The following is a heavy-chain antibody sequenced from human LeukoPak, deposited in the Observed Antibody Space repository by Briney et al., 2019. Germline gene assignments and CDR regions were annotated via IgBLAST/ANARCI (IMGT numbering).Heavy chain of an antibody. CDR2: IIPILGIA. Sequence: GASVKVSCKASGGTFSSYTISWVRQAPGQGLEWMGRIIPILGIANHAQKFQGRVTITADKSTSTAYKELSSLRSEDTAVYYCAKGVNSGWLADGYYGMDVWGQGTTVTVSS. D-gene: IGHD6-19*01. V-gene: IGHV1-69*02. J-gene: IGHJ6*02. CDR1: GGTFSSYT. CDR3: AKGVNSGWLADGYYGMDV.